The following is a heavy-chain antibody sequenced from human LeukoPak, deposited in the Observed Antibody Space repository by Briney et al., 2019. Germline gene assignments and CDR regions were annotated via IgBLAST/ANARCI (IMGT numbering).Heavy chain of an antibody. Sequence: LSLTCTVSGGSISSSSYYWGWIRQPPGKGLEWVSYISSSGSTIYYADSVKGRFTISRDNAKNSLYLQMNSLRAEDTAVYYCARAYSGYDEHFDYWGQGTLVTVSS. J-gene: IGHJ4*02. D-gene: IGHD5-12*01. CDR3: ARAYSGYDEHFDY. V-gene: IGHV3-11*01. CDR1: GGSISSSSYY. CDR2: ISSSGSTI.